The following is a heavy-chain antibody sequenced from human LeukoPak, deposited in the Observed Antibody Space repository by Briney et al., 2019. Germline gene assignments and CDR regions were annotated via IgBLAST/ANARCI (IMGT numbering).Heavy chain of an antibody. CDR2: IYYSGST. CDR1: GGSISSGDYY. J-gene: IGHJ4*02. CDR3: ARLHVGLLSYTYYFDY. Sequence: KSSETLSLTCTVSGGSISSGDYYWSWIRQPPGKGLEWIGYIYYSGSTNYNPSLKSRVTISVDTSKNQFSLKLSSVTAADTAVYYCARLHVGLLSYTYYFDYWGQGTLVTVSS. V-gene: IGHV4-61*08. D-gene: IGHD3-16*02.